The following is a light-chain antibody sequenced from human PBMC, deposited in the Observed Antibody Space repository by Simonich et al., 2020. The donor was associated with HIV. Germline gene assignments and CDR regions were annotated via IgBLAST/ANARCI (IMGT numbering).Light chain of an antibody. Sequence: DIVMTQSPDSLAVSLGERATINCKSSQSVLYSSNNKNYLVWYQQKPGQPPKLLIYWASTRESGVPDRFSGSGSGTDFTLTISSLQAEDVAVYYCQQYYSTPVLTFGGGTKVEIK. J-gene: IGKJ4*01. V-gene: IGKV4-1*01. CDR1: QSVLYSSNNKNY. CDR3: QQYYSTPVLT. CDR2: WAS.